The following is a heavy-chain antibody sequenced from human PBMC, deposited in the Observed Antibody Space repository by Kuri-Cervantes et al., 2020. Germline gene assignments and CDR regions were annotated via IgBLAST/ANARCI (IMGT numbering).Heavy chain of an antibody. Sequence: LSLTCVASGFSFSTYWMTWVRQAPGQGLEWVGKIKEDGSEKKYVDSVMGRFTISRDNALNSLYLQMNSLRAEDTALYYCAKDYSGDPSQNLDYWGQGTLVTVSS. D-gene: IGHD4-17*01. CDR3: AKDYSGDPSQNLDY. CDR1: GFSFSTYW. CDR2: IKEDGSEK. J-gene: IGHJ4*02. V-gene: IGHV3-7*05.